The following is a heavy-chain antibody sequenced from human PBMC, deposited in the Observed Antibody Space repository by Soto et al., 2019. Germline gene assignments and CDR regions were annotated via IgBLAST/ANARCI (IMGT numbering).Heavy chain of an antibody. CDR2: ISSTTNYM. CDR3: ARESEDLTSNFDY. J-gene: IGHJ4*02. Sequence: GGSLRLSCAASGFTFTRYSMNWARQAPGKGLEWVSSISSTTNYMYYGDSMKGRFTISRDNAKNSLYLEMNSLRAEDTAVYYCARESEDLTSNFDYWGQGTLVTVSS. CDR1: GFTFTRYS. V-gene: IGHV3-21*06.